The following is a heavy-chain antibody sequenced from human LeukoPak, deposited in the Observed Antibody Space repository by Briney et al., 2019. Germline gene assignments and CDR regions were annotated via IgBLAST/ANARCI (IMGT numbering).Heavy chain of an antibody. CDR1: GFTFSSYG. J-gene: IGHJ4*02. CDR3: AKDLPSIAAAGIGY. V-gene: IGHV3-30*18. CDR2: ISYDGSNK. Sequence: GRSLRLSCAASGFTFSSYGMHWVRQAPGKGLEWVAVISYDGSNKYYADSVKGRFTISRDNSKNTLYLQMNSLRAEDTAVYYCAKDLPSIAAAGIGYWGQGTLVTVSS. D-gene: IGHD6-13*01.